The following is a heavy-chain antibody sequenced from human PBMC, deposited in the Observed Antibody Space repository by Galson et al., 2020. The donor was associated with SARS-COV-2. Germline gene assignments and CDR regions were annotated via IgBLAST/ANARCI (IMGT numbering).Heavy chain of an antibody. V-gene: IGHV1-69*13. J-gene: IGHJ6*02. D-gene: IGHD5-18*01. CDR1: GGTFSSYA. CDR2: IIPIFGTA. CDR3: ARQLWFSGYYYYGMDV. Sequence: SVKVSCKASGGTFSSYAISWVRQAPGQGLEWMGGIIPIFGTANYAQKFQGRVTITADESTSTAYMELSSLRSEDTAVYYCARQLWFSGYYYYGMDVWGQGTTVTVSS.